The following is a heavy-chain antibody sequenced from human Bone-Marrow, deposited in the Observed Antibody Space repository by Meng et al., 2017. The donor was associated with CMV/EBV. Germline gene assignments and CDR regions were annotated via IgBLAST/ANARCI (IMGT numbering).Heavy chain of an antibody. CDR1: GFTFDDYT. CDR2: ISWDGGST. CDR3: AKGDFIAVAAKGAFDI. J-gene: IGHJ3*02. D-gene: IGHD6-19*01. V-gene: IGHV3-43*01. Sequence: GGSLRLSCAASGFTFDDYTMHWVRQAPGKGLEWVSLISWDGGSTYYADSVKGRFTISRDNSKNSLYLQMNSLRTEDTALYYCAKGDFIAVAAKGAFDIWGQGTMVTFSS.